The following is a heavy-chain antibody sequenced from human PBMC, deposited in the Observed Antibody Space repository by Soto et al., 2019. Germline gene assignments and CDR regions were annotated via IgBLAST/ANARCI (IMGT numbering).Heavy chain of an antibody. J-gene: IGHJ4*02. V-gene: IGHV3-21*01. CDR1: GFTFRTYY. CDR3: ARQYPSSSRHFDH. D-gene: IGHD6-6*01. Sequence: EVQLEESGGGLVQPGGSLRLSCAASGFTFRTYYMIWVRQAPGKGLEWVSSISAGSSNIYYAPSVKGRFTISRDNAKNSLYLQINSLRAEDTAVYYCARQYPSSSRHFDHWGQGTLVTVSS. CDR2: ISAGSSNI.